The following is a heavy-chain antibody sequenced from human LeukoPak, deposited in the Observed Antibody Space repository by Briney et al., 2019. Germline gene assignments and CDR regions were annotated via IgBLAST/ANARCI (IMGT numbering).Heavy chain of an antibody. Sequence: GGSLRLSCVVSGFTFDMSTMTWVRQAPGKGPEGVAKMKEDGTEIFYAGSVAGRFTISRDNSKNSLYLRMNSLRVEDTAVYYCATGGAPGGRFENWGQGTLVTVSS. D-gene: IGHD3-16*01. CDR3: ATGGAPGGRFEN. CDR1: GFTFDMST. V-gene: IGHV3-7*01. J-gene: IGHJ4*02. CDR2: MKEDGTEI.